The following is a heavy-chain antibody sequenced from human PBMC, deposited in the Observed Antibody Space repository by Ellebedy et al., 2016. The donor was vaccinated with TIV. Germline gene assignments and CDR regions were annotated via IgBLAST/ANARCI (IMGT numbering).Heavy chain of an antibody. J-gene: IGHJ4*02. CDR2: ISGSGGST. V-gene: IGHV3-23*01. Sequence: GESLKISCAASGFTFSSYAMSWVRQAPGKGLEWVSAISGSGGSTYYADSVKGRFTISRDNSKNTLYLQMNSLRAEDTAVYYCAKDRAAVAGLRGYWGQGTLVTVSS. CDR3: AKDRAAVAGLRGY. D-gene: IGHD6-19*01. CDR1: GFTFSSYA.